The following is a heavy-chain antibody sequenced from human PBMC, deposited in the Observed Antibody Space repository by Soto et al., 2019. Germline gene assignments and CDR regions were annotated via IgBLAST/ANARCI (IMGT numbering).Heavy chain of an antibody. CDR3: ARDRKQWLVRNAFDI. D-gene: IGHD6-19*01. J-gene: IGHJ3*02. CDR1: GFTFSSYG. Sequence: PGGSLRLSCAASGFTFSSYGMHWVRQAPGKGLEWVAVIWYDGSNKYYADSVKGRFTISRDNSKNTLYLQMNSLRAEDTAVYYCARDRKQWLVRNAFDIWGQGTMVTVSS. V-gene: IGHV3-33*01. CDR2: IWYDGSNK.